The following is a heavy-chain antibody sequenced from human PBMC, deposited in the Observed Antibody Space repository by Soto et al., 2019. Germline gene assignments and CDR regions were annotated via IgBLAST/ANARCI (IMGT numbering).Heavy chain of an antibody. D-gene: IGHD3-10*01. V-gene: IGHV3-30-3*01. CDR2: ISYDGSNK. J-gene: IGHJ3*02. CDR3: ARDHMVRGVIFDAFDI. Sequence: GGSLRLSCAASGFTFSNYAMHWVRQAPGKGLEWVAVISYDGSNKYYADSVKGRFTISRDNSKNTLYLQMNSLRAEDTAVYYCARDHMVRGVIFDAFDIWGQGTMVTGS. CDR1: GFTFSNYA.